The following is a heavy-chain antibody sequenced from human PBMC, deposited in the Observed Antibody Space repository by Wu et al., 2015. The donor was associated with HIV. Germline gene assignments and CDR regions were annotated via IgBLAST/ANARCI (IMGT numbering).Heavy chain of an antibody. CDR3: ARDQVDYYGSGSSRFDY. CDR1: GYTFTEYY. Sequence: QVQLVQSESEVKKPGASVKVSCKASGYTFTEYYIHWVRQAPGHGLEWMGWINPYSGAATYAQSFQERVTMTRDTSINTAYMELRSLRSDDTAVYYCARDQVDYYGSGSSRFDYWGQGTLVTVSS. D-gene: IGHD3-10*01. J-gene: IGHJ4*02. CDR2: INPYSGAA. V-gene: IGHV1-2*02.